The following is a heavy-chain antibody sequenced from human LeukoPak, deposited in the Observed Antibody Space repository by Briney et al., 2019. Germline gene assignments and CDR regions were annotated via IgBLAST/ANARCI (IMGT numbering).Heavy chain of an antibody. J-gene: IGHJ5*02. CDR3: ARDRSNCFDP. V-gene: IGHV3-30-3*01. Sequence: PGGSLRLSCAASGFTFDRYGMHWVRQAPGKGLEWVAVISYDGSDKCYVDSVKGRFIISRDISKNTLYLQMNSLRVEDTAVYYYARDRSNCFDPWGQGTLVTVSS. CDR1: GFTFDRYG. CDR2: ISYDGSDK.